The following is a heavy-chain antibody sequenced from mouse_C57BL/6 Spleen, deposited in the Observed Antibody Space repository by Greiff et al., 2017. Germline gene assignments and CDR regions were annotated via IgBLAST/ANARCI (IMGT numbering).Heavy chain of an antibody. D-gene: IGHD2-4*01. CDR3: ARAPYYEYGLSCPY. V-gene: IGHV1-72*01. J-gene: IGHJ3*01. Sequence: QVQLKQPGAELVKPGASVKLSCKASGYTFTSYWMHWVKQRPVRGLEWIGRIDPNSGGTKYTEKFKSKATLTVDKPSSTAYMQLSSLTSEDSAVYYCARAPYYEYGLSCPYWGQGTLVTVSA. CDR2: IDPNSGGT. CDR1: GYTFTSYW.